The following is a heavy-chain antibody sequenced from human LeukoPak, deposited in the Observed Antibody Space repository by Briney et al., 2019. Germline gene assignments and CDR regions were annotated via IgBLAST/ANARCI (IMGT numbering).Heavy chain of an antibody. D-gene: IGHD3-22*01. J-gene: IGHJ4*02. Sequence: GGSLRLSCAASGFTFSSYAMSWVRQAPGKGLEWVSAISGSGGSTYYADSVKGRFTISRDNSKNTLYLQMNSLRAEDTAVYYCAKDLRAYYYDSSVPAGFDYWGQGTLVTVSS. V-gene: IGHV3-23*01. CDR1: GFTFSSYA. CDR3: AKDLRAYYYDSSVPAGFDY. CDR2: ISGSGGST.